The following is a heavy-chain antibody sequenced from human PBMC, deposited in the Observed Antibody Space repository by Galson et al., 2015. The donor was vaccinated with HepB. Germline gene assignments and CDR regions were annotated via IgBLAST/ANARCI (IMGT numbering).Heavy chain of an antibody. V-gene: IGHV1-2*02. Sequence: SVKVSCKASKYTFSDYYIHWVRQAPGQGLEWMGWIFPNSGGTTYAQVFQGRVTLTSDTSINTAYMYLSSLTSDDTAVYYCARGRSKWELLRDYFDYWGPGTLVTVPS. CDR3: ARGRSKWELLRDYFDY. D-gene: IGHD1-26*01. CDR1: KYTFSDYY. J-gene: IGHJ4*02. CDR2: IFPNSGGT.